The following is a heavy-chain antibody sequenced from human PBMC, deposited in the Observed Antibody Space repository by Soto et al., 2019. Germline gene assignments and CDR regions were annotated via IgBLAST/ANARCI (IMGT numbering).Heavy chain of an antibody. Sequence: GGSLRLSCTASGFTFSRYALSWVRQAPGKGLQWVSTITGSGATTYYGDSVKGRFTISRDNSKNTLYLQMNSLRAEHTAVYYCAGWGEWGSNSYYYGLEGWGRGTTVTVSS. CDR3: AGWGEWGSNSYYYGLEG. D-gene: IGHD3-16*01. CDR2: ITGSGATT. J-gene: IGHJ6*01. V-gene: IGHV3-23*01. CDR1: GFTFSRYA.